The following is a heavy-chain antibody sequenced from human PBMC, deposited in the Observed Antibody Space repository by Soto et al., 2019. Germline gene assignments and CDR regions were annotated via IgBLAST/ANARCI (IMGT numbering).Heavy chain of an antibody. D-gene: IGHD2-2*01. CDR2: INSNGGNT. J-gene: IGHJ4*02. CDR3: ARAGYCSSTTCQGFDY. Sequence: EVQLVESGGGLVQPGGSLRLSCAASAFTFSHYAMHWVRQAPGKGLEYVSAINSNGGNTYYANSVKGRFTISRDNSKNTLYLQMGSLRVEDMGVYYCARAGYCSSTTCQGFDYWGQATLVTVSS. V-gene: IGHV3-64*01. CDR1: AFTFSHYA.